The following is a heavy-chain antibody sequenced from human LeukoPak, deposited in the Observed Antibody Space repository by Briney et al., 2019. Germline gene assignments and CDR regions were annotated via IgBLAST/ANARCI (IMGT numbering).Heavy chain of an antibody. Sequence: PSETLSLTCTVSGYSISSGYYWGWIRQPPGKGLEWVSYISSSGSTIYYADSVKGRFTISRDNAKNSLYLQMNSLRAEDTAVYYCARGGGTPYYDILTGYSVTNFDYWGQGTLVTVSS. V-gene: IGHV3-11*04. CDR3: ARGGGTPYYDILTGYSVTNFDY. CDR1: GYSISSGYY. CDR2: ISSSGSTI. D-gene: IGHD3-9*01. J-gene: IGHJ4*02.